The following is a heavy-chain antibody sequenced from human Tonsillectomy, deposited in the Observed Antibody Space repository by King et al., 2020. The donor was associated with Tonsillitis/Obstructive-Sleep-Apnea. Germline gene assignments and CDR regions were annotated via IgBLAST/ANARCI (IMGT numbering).Heavy chain of an antibody. CDR3: ARTQIVIIPIGILILDH. D-gene: IGHD3-3*01. CDR1: GYTFTDYA. V-gene: IGHV1-3*01. J-gene: IGHJ4*02. Sequence: QLVQSGAEVKKPGASVKVSCKASGYTFTDYAIHWVRQAPGQRLEWMGWINVATGDTKYSQNFLGRVTFTRDTLATTAYMELNSLRSEDTAAYYCARTQIVIIPIGILILDHWGQGTQVTVSS. CDR2: INVATGDT.